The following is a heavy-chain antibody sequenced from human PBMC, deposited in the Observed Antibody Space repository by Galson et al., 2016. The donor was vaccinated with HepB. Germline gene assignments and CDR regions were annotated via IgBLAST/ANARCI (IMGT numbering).Heavy chain of an antibody. CDR3: ARDLMVRRVIHYYYGMDV. Sequence: ETLSLTCTVSGGSVSSGSYYWSWIRQPPGKGLEWIGYIYYSGSTNYNPSLKSRVTISVDTSENQFSLKLSSVTAADTGVYYCARDLMVRRVIHYYYGMDVWGQGTTVTVSS. J-gene: IGHJ6*02. D-gene: IGHD3-10*01. V-gene: IGHV4-61*01. CDR1: GGSVSSGSYY. CDR2: IYYSGST.